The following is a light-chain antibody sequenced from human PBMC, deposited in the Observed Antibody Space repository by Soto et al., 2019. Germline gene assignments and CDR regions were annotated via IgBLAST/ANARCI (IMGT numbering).Light chain of an antibody. CDR1: SSDVGGYNY. V-gene: IGLV2-14*03. CDR2: DVS. Sequence: QSALTQPASVSGSPGQSITISCTGTSSDVGGYNYVSWYQQHPGKAPKLMIYDVSSRPSRVSNRFSGSKSGNTASLTISGLQAEDEADYYSTSYTSSSTRGVFGGGTKLTVL. J-gene: IGLJ2*01. CDR3: TSYTSSSTRGV.